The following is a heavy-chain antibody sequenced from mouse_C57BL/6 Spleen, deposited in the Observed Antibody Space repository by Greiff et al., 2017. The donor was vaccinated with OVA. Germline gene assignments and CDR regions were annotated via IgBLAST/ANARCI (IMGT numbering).Heavy chain of an antibody. CDR2: IWSGGST. V-gene: IGHV2-2*01. Sequence: VQLVESGPGLVQPSQSLSITCTVSGFSLTSYGVHWVRQSPGKGLEWLGVIWSGGSTDYNAAFISRLSISKDNSKSQVFFKMNSLQADDTAIYYCARNTPIYDGSFAYWGQGTLVTVSA. J-gene: IGHJ3*01. D-gene: IGHD2-3*01. CDR1: GFSLTSYG. CDR3: ARNTPIYDGSFAY.